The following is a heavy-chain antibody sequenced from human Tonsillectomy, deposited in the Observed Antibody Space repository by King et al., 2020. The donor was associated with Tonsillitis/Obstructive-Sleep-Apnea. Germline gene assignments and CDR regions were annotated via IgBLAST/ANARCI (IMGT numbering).Heavy chain of an antibody. J-gene: IGHJ1*01. Sequence: QLQESGPGLVKPSGTLSLTCAVSGGSISSTNWWSWVRQPPGKGLEWLGEIHHSGSTNYNPSLKSRVTISVDKSKNQFSLKLSSVTAADTAVYYCARDPFCSRTSCYFFQPWGQGTLVTVSS. CDR2: IHHSGST. CDR3: ARDPFCSRTSCYFFQP. CDR1: GGSISSTNW. D-gene: IGHD2-2*01. V-gene: IGHV4-4*02.